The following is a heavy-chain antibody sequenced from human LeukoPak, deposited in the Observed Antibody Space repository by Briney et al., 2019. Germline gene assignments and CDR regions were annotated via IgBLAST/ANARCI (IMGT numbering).Heavy chain of an antibody. D-gene: IGHD3-9*01. CDR2: INTNTGNP. CDR3: ARAFDWYEEYFQH. CDR1: GYTFTGHY. V-gene: IGHV7-4-1*02. Sequence: EASVKVSCKASGYTFTGHYMHWVRQAPGQGLEWMGWINTNTGNPTYAQGFTGRFVFSLDTSVSTAYLQISSLKAEDTAVYYCARAFDWYEEYFQHWGQGTLVTVSS. J-gene: IGHJ1*01.